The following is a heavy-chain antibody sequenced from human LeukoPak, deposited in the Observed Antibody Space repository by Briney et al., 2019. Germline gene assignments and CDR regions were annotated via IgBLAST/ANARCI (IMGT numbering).Heavy chain of an antibody. CDR2: INHSGST. D-gene: IGHD6-13*01. J-gene: IGHJ3*02. Sequence: SETLSLTCAVYGGSFSGYYWSWIRQPPGKGLEWIGEINHSGSTNYNPSLKSRVTISVDTSKNQFSLKLSSVTAADTAVYYCAMGQQLVSDAFDIRGQGTMVTVSS. CDR3: AMGQQLVSDAFDI. CDR1: GGSFSGYY. V-gene: IGHV4-34*01.